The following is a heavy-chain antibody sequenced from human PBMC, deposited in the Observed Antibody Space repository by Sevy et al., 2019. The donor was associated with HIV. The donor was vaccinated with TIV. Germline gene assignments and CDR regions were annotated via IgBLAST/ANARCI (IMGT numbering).Heavy chain of an antibody. V-gene: IGHV3-30-3*01. CDR3: ARDPTDYVWGSYRYSYYFDY. D-gene: IGHD3-16*02. Sequence: GGSLRLSCAASGFTFSSYAMHRVRQAPCKGLEWVAVISYDRSNKYYADSVKGRFTISRDNSKNTLYLQMNSLRAEDTAVYYCARDPTDYVWGSYRYSYYFDYWGQGTLVTVSS. CDR2: ISYDRSNK. CDR1: GFTFSSYA. J-gene: IGHJ4*02.